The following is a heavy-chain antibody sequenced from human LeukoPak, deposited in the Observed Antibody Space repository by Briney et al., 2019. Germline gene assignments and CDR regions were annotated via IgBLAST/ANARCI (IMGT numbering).Heavy chain of an antibody. CDR1: GGSISSYY. Sequence: SETLSLTCTVSGGSISSYYWSWIRQPPGKGLEWIGHIYYSGSTNYNPSLKSRVTISVDTSKNQFSLKLSSVTAADTAVYYCARDRSGLLWGQGTMVTVSS. V-gene: IGHV4-59*01. CDR3: ARDRSGLL. J-gene: IGHJ3*01. CDR2: IYYSGST. D-gene: IGHD1-26*01.